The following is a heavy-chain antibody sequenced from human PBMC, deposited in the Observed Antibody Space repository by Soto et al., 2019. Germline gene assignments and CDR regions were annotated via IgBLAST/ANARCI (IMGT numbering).Heavy chain of an antibody. V-gene: IGHV4-4*07. D-gene: IGHD3-9*01. J-gene: IGHJ2*01. CDR1: GGSTSGKY. CDR3: ARDFDVNTALDYWYFDL. CDR2: IYSSGRT. Sequence: QVHLQESGPGVVKASETLSLTCSLSGGSTSGKYWSWIRQSAGKGLEWIGWIYSSGRTHYNPSLGSRVSMSVAQNSFSLRLTSVTAADTAIYYCARDFDVNTALDYWYFDLWGRGTQVSVSS.